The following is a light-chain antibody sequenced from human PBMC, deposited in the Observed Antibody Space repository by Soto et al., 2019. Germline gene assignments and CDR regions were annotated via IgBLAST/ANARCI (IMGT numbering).Light chain of an antibody. CDR2: DVN. Sequence: QSVLTQPASVSGSPGQSITLSCTGTSSDIGGYDYVSWYQRYPGKAPKLIIYDVNNRPSGVSNRFSGSKSGNTASLTISGLQAEDEADYYCTSYASGSSHVVFGGGTKLTVL. J-gene: IGLJ2*01. CDR3: TSYASGSSHVV. V-gene: IGLV2-14*01. CDR1: SSDIGGYDY.